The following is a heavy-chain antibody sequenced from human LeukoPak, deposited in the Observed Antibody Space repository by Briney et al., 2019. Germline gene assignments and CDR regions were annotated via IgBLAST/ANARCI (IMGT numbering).Heavy chain of an antibody. CDR2: ISGSGGST. V-gene: IGHV3-23*01. Sequence: GGSLRLSCEASGFTFSSYFMSWVRQAPGKGLEGVSVISGSGGSTYYAESVKGRFTISRGNSKNTLYLQMNSLRAEDTAVYYCANSPHYYGTSYWGQGTLVTVSS. CDR1: GFTFSSYF. CDR3: ANSPHYYGTSY. J-gene: IGHJ4*02. D-gene: IGHD3-10*01.